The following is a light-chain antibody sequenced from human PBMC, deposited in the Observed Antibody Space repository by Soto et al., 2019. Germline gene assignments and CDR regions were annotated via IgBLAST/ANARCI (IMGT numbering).Light chain of an antibody. V-gene: IGLV2-14*01. Sequence: QSVRTQPASVSGSPGQSITISCTGTSSDVGGYNYVSWYQLHPGKAPKLMVYEVSNRPSGVSNRFSGSKSGNTASLTISGLQAEEEADYYCTSYTSSTAYVFGTGTKVTVL. CDR1: SSDVGGYNY. CDR3: TSYTSSTAYV. CDR2: EVS. J-gene: IGLJ1*01.